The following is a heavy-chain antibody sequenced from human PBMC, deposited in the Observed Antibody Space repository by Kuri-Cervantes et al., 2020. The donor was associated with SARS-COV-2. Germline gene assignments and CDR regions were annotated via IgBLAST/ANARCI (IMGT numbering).Heavy chain of an antibody. CDR2: IKSKTDGGTT. D-gene: IGHD3-22*01. CDR1: GFAFSNAW. CDR3: TTDPSPPYYYDSSGYSGY. V-gene: IGHV3-15*01. J-gene: IGHJ4*02. Sequence: GGSLTHLCAASGFAFSNAWTSWVRHAPGKGLEWVGRIKSKTDGGTTDYAAPVKGRFTISRDDSKNTLYLQMNSLKTEDTAVYYCTTDPSPPYYYDSSGYSGYWGQGTLVTVSS.